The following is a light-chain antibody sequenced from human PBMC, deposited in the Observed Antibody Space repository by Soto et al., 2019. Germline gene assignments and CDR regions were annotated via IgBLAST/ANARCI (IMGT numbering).Light chain of an antibody. CDR2: DAS. Sequence: DIQMTQSPSILSASVGDRVTITCRASQSIRSWLAWYQQKPGKAPKLLIYDASSLESGVPSRFSGSGSGTECTLTISSRQPDDVATYYCQHYNSYSEAFRQGTKVDIK. V-gene: IGKV1-5*01. CDR1: QSIRSW. CDR3: QHYNSYSEA. J-gene: IGKJ1*01.